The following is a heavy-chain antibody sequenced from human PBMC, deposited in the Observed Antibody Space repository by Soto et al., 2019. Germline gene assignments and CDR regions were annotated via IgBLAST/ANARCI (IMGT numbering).Heavy chain of an antibody. Sequence: QVQLVESGGGVVQPGTSLRLSCVGSGFTFRSYVIHWVRQAPGKGLEWVALTSYDGSNKYYDDSVKGRFTISRDNSRMKVDLQMENLRVEDTALCCCARWGTTGGLVVWGQGTLVSVSS. D-gene: IGHD3-16*01. J-gene: IGHJ4*02. V-gene: IGHV3-30*19. CDR2: TSYDGSNK. CDR3: ARWGTTGGLVV. CDR1: GFTFRSYV.